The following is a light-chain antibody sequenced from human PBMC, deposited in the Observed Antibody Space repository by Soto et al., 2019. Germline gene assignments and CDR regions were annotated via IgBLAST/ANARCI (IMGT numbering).Light chain of an antibody. Sequence: QSALTQPASVSGSPGQSITISCTGTSSDVCGYNYVSWYQQHPGKAPKLMIYEVSNRPSGVSNRFSGSKSGNTASLTISGLQGEDEADYYCSSYTSSSTLVFGGGTKLTVL. J-gene: IGLJ2*01. CDR2: EVS. V-gene: IGLV2-14*01. CDR1: SSDVCGYNY. CDR3: SSYTSSSTLV.